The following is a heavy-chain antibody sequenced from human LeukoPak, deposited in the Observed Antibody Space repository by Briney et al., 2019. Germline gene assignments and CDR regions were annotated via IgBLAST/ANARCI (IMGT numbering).Heavy chain of an antibody. Sequence: PGGSLRLSCSASGFTFSKYSMNWVRHAPGKGLEWVSCISSSGSYISYADSVKGRFTVSRDNDKNSLYLQMNSLRADDTAVYYCASLHDIVVIPDATIDYWGQGTLVTVSS. D-gene: IGHD2-2*01. V-gene: IGHV3-21*01. CDR2: ISSSGSYI. J-gene: IGHJ4*02. CDR3: ASLHDIVVIPDATIDY. CDR1: GFTFSKYS.